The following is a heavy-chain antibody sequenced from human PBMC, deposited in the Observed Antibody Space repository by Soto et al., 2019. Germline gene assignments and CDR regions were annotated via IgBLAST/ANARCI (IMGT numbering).Heavy chain of an antibody. D-gene: IGHD3-10*01. Sequence: QVQLVQSGAEVKKPGSSVKVSCKASGGTFSSYAISWVRQAPGQGLEWMGGIIPIFGTANYAQKFQGRVTITAYESTSTAYMELSSLRSEDTAVYYCARDYYGSGSYYKPLGAFDIWGQGTMVTVSS. CDR3: ARDYYGSGSYYKPLGAFDI. J-gene: IGHJ3*02. CDR2: IIPIFGTA. CDR1: GGTFSSYA. V-gene: IGHV1-69*01.